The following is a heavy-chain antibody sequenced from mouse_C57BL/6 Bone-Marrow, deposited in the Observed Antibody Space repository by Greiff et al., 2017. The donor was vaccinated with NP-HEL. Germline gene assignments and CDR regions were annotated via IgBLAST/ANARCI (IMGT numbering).Heavy chain of an antibody. J-gene: IGHJ4*01. Sequence: EVQLQQSGTVLARPGASVKMSCKTSGYTFTSYWMHWVKQRHGQGLEWIGAIYPGNSDTSYNQKFKGKATLTAVTSASTAYMGLSSLTYEDSAVYYCTREVQHYAMDYWGQGTSVTVTS. CDR2: IYPGNSDT. V-gene: IGHV1-5*01. CDR1: GYTFTSYW. CDR3: TREVQHYAMDY.